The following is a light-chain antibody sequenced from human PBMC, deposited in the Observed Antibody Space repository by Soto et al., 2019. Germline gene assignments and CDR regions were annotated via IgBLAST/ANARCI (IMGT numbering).Light chain of an antibody. CDR1: SSDVGGYNY. CDR3: TSYTTNKTPL. V-gene: IGLV2-14*03. Sequence: QSALTQPASVSGSPGESITISCTGTSSDVGGYNYVSWYQQHPGKAPKLMIYDVSSRPSGVSKRFSGSKSGNTASLTISGLLSEDEADYYCTSYTTNKTPLFGGGTKLPVL. J-gene: IGLJ2*01. CDR2: DVS.